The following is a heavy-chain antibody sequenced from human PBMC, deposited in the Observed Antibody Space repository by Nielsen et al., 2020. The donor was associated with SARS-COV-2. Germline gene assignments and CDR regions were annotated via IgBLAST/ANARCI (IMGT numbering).Heavy chain of an antibody. CDR2: INWNGGST. CDR3: ARSAQYCPYYSYYYMDV. Sequence: GESLKISCAGSGFTFDGFGMSWVRQVPGKGLEWVSGINWNGGSTGYGDSVRGRFTISRDNAKNALYLQMNSLGAEDTAMYLCARSAQYCPYYSYYYMDVWGKGTAVTVSS. J-gene: IGHJ6*03. V-gene: IGHV3-20*01. CDR1: GFTFDGFG. D-gene: IGHD2/OR15-2a*01.